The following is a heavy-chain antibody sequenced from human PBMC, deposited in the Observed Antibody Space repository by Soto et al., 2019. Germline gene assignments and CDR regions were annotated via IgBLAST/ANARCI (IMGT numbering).Heavy chain of an antibody. V-gene: IGHV4-30-4*01. D-gene: IGHD3-22*01. CDR3: ARGPVASCGYGWFDP. CDR2: TYYSGST. Sequence: QMQLQESGPGLVKPSQTLSLTCTVSGGSISGGDYYWSWIRQRPGKGLEWIGYTYYSGSTYYNPSLKSRVIISVDTAKNQFALKVTYVTAADTAVYDCARGPVASCGYGWFDPWGQGTLVTVSS. J-gene: IGHJ5*02. CDR1: GGSISGGDYY.